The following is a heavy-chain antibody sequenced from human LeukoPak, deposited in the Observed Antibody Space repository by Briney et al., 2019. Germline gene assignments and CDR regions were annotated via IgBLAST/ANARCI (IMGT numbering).Heavy chain of an antibody. CDR1: GYTFTSYG. J-gene: IGHJ4*02. D-gene: IGHD1-26*01. Sequence: ASVKVSCKASGYTFTSYGISWVRQAPGQGLEWMGWISAYNGNTNYAQKLQVRVTMTIYTSTTTAYMELRSLSQNDTAAYFCARAGVGQAGYWGQGTLVTVPS. V-gene: IGHV1-18*01. CDR2: ISAYNGNT. CDR3: ARAGVGQAGY.